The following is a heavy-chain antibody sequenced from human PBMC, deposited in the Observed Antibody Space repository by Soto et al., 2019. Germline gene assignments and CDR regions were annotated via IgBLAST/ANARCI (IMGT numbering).Heavy chain of an antibody. Sequence: PGGSLRLSCAASGFMFNNYAMSWVRQAPGKGLEWVSTVSVSGGTTYYADSLKGRFTISRDNSKKTVYLQMNRLRADDTAIYYCAKALYYYDSSGYRLFEYWGQGTLVTVSS. CDR1: GFMFNNYA. CDR3: AKALYYYDSSGYRLFEY. J-gene: IGHJ4*02. V-gene: IGHV3-23*01. CDR2: VSVSGGTT. D-gene: IGHD3-22*01.